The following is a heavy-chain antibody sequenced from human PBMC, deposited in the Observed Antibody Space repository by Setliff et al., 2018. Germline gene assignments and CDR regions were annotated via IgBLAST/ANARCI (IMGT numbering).Heavy chain of an antibody. J-gene: IGHJ4*02. CDR2: INHSGSS. CDR1: GGSIGPHY. D-gene: IGHD5-12*01. Sequence: SETLSLTCTVSGGSIGPHYWSWIRQAPGKGLEWIGEINHSGSSNYSPSLRSRLTISVDTSKNQFSLKLRSVTAADTAVYYCARGGTFRYFDFWGQGAPVTVSS. CDR3: ARGGTFRYFDF. V-gene: IGHV4-59*11.